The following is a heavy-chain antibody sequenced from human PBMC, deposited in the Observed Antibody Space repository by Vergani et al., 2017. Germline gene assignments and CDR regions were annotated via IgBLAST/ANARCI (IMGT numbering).Heavy chain of an antibody. V-gene: IGHV3-23*01. Sequence: EVQLLESGGSLKQPGGSVRLSCAASGFTFSTYAMHWVRQAPGKGLEWVSALTGGGGSTYYADSFKGRFIISRDNFWDTLYLQMNSLGPEDTATYYCVKDAGSYENFFDSWGQGTLVTVSS. D-gene: IGHD1-26*01. J-gene: IGHJ4*02. CDR1: GFTFSTYA. CDR3: VKDAGSYENFFDS. CDR2: LTGGGGST.